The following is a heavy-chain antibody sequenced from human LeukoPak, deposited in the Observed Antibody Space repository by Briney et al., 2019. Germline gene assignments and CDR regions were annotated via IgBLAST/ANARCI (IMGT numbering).Heavy chain of an antibody. CDR2: IKSDGSST. J-gene: IGHJ5*02. V-gene: IGHV3-74*01. D-gene: IGHD6-13*01. Sequence: GGSLRLSCAASDITFSSDSMHWVRHAPGRGLEWISRIKSDGSSTDYADSVKGRFIISRDNAKSMLYLYMNSLRVEDTAVYYCAREGGSSWWDKWLDPWGQGTLVTVSS. CDR1: DITFSSDS. CDR3: AREGGSSWWDKWLDP.